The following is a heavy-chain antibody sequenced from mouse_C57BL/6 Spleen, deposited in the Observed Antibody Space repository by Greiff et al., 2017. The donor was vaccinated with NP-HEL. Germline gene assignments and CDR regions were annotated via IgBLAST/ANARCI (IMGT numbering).Heavy chain of an antibody. CDR3: ASWGKCYYPDYFEY. V-gene: IGHV1-55*01. CDR1: GYTFTSYW. D-gene: IGHD2-3*01. Sequence: QVQLQQPGAELVKPGASVKMSCKASGYTFTSYWITWVKQRPGQGLEWIGDIYPGSGSTNYNEKFKSKATLTVDTSSSTAYMQLSGLTSEYSAVYYRASWGKCYYPDYFEYWGQSATLTVSS. CDR2: IYPGSGST. J-gene: IGHJ2*01.